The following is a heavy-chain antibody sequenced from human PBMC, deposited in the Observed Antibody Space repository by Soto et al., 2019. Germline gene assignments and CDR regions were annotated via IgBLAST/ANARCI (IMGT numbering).Heavy chain of an antibody. CDR3: IRGFAPLDY. D-gene: IGHD3-10*01. J-gene: IGHJ4*02. CDR1: GFTFSSYA. CDR2: ISGSDDTT. Sequence: AGGSLRLSCAASGFTFSSYAMTWVRQAPGKGLEWVSGISGSDDTTFYADSVKGRLTISRDNSKRTLYLQMNSLRADDTAVYFCIRGFAPLDYWGQGTLVTVSS. V-gene: IGHV3-23*01.